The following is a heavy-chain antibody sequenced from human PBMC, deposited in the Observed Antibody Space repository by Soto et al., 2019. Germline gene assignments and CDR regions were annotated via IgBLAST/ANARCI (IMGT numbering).Heavy chain of an antibody. CDR3: ARSHSEDYCISTSCSPPPDV. CDR1: GGTFSSYA. Sequence: QVQLVQSGAEVKKPGSSVKVSCKASGGTFSSYAISWVRQAPGQGLEWMGGIIPIFGTANYAQKFQGRVTITADDSTSTAYMELSSLRSEDTAVYYCARSHSEDYCISTSCSPPPDVWGQGTTVTVSS. J-gene: IGHJ6*02. V-gene: IGHV1-69*12. CDR2: IIPIFGTA. D-gene: IGHD2-2*01.